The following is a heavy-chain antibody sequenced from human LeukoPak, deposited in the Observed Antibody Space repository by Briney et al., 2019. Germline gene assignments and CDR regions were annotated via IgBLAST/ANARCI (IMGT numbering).Heavy chain of an antibody. D-gene: IGHD5-18*01. CDR1: GYTFTNYG. CDR2: ISAYNGKT. Sequence: ASVKVSCKASGYTFTNYGISWVRQAPGQGLEWMGWISAYNGKTNYAQKLQGRVTMTTDTSTSTAYMELRSLRSDDAAVYYCARGYITMGYYDYWGQGTLVTVSS. J-gene: IGHJ4*02. CDR3: ARGYITMGYYDY. V-gene: IGHV1-18*01.